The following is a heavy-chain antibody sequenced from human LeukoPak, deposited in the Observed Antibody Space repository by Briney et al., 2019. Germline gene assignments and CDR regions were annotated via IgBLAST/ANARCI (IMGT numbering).Heavy chain of an antibody. Sequence: PSETLSLTCAVYGGSFSGYHWSWIRQPPGKGLEWIGEINHSGSTNYNPSLKSRITISVDTSKNQFSPKLTSVTAADTAVYYCARGRGYNSFDYWGQGTLVTVSS. V-gene: IGHV4-34*01. CDR2: INHSGST. D-gene: IGHD3-16*02. CDR1: GGSFSGYH. J-gene: IGHJ4*02. CDR3: ARGRGYNSFDY.